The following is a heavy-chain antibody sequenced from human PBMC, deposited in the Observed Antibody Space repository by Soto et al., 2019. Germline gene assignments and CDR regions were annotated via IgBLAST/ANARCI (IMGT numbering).Heavy chain of an antibody. Sequence: PGGSLRLSCAASGFTVSSNYMSWVRQAPGKGLEWVSVIYSGGITYYADSVKGRFTISRDNSKNTLYLQMNSLRAEDTAVYYCARAFYDTSGYYYDLFDYWGQGTLVTVSS. CDR1: GFTVSSNY. D-gene: IGHD3-22*01. CDR3: ARAFYDTSGYYYDLFDY. V-gene: IGHV3-53*01. CDR2: IYSGGIT. J-gene: IGHJ4*02.